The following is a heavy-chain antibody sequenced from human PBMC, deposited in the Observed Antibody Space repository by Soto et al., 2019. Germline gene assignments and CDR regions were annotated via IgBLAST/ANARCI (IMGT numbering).Heavy chain of an antibody. V-gene: IGHV4-59*01. Sequence: SENLSLTCTVSGGSISSYYWSWIRQPPGKGLEWIGYIYYSGSTNYNPSLKSRVTISVDTSKNQFSLKLSSVTAADTAVYYCLQGKNWFDPWGQGTLVTVS. D-gene: IGHD6-13*01. CDR2: IYYSGST. CDR3: LQGKNWFDP. CDR1: GGSISSYY. J-gene: IGHJ5*02.